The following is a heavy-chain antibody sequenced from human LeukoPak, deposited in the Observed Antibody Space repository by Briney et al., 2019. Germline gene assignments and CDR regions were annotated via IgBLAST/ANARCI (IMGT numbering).Heavy chain of an antibody. V-gene: IGHV4-59*12. D-gene: IGHD2/OR15-2a*01. J-gene: IGHJ4*02. CDR3: VRGEGVIIDY. CDR2: IYYSGST. CDR1: GGSISDYY. Sequence: SETLSLTCTVSGGSISDYYWSWVRQPPGKGLECIGYIYYSGSTKYKPSLKSRVTISIDTSKNQFSLRLRSVTAADTAVYYCVRGEGVIIDYWGQGTLVTVSS.